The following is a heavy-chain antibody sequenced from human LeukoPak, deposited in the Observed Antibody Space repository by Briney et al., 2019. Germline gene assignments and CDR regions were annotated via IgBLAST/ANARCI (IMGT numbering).Heavy chain of an antibody. Sequence: ASVKVSCKASGGTFSSYAISWVRQAPGQGLEWMGGIIPIFGTANYAQKFQGRVTITADKSTSTAYMELSSLRSEDTAVYYCARGRYSSSWMSIDAFDIWGQGTMVTVSS. D-gene: IGHD6-13*01. CDR1: GGTFSSYA. CDR2: IIPIFGTA. V-gene: IGHV1-69*06. J-gene: IGHJ3*02. CDR3: ARGRYSSSWMSIDAFDI.